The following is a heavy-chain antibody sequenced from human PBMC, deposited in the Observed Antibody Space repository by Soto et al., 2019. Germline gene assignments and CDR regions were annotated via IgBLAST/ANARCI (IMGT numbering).Heavy chain of an antibody. Sequence: SETLSLTCTVSGDSISNNVDSWAWIRQPPGKGLEWIGTIFRRGNISYNPSLKSRVTISVDRSQNQFSLKLSSVTAADTAVYYCARQGVTTSYHHYDHYDMDVWGQGTTVTVSS. D-gene: IGHD2-21*02. CDR2: IFRRGNI. J-gene: IGHJ6*02. CDR1: GDSISNNVDS. CDR3: ARQGVTTSYHHYDHYDMDV. V-gene: IGHV4-39*01.